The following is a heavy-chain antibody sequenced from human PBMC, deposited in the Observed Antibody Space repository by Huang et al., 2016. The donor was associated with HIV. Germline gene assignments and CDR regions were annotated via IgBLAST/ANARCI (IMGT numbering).Heavy chain of an antibody. J-gene: IGHJ6*02. CDR2: IKQDESEK. Sequence: VESGGRSVQPGGSIKLSCVGSTFTFGAYWMSWVRQPPGKGLEWVDNIKQDESEKYYVDSVKGRFNISRDDARKVLLLEMDNLRVEDTAMYFCATKTAGMDIWGQGTTVTVSS. V-gene: IGHV3-7*01. CDR3: ATKTAGMDI. CDR1: TFTFGAYW. D-gene: IGHD1-7*01.